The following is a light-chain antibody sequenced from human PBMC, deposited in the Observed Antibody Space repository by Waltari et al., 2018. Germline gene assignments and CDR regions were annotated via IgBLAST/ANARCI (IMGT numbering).Light chain of an antibody. CDR3: QQYNNWPPGT. CDR1: QSVSSK. J-gene: IGKJ4*01. CDR2: DAS. V-gene: IGKV3-15*01. Sequence: EIVMTQSPATLSVSPGERATLSCRASQSVSSKLAWSQQKPGQSPRLLIYDASTRATGIPARFSGSGSGTEFTLTISSLQSEDFAVYYCQQYNNWPPGTFGGGTKVEIK.